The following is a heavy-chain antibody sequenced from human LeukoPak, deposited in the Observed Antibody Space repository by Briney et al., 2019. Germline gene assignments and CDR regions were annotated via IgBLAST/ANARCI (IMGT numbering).Heavy chain of an antibody. CDR2: ICYSGST. CDR1: GGSIS. V-gene: IGHV4-59*01. Sequence: SETLSLTCTVSGGSISIRQPPGKGLEWIGYICYSGSTNYNPSLKSRVTISVDTSKNQFSLKLSSVTAADTAVYYCALGDNDIWERWGRGTLVTVSS. CDR3: ALGDNDIWER. J-gene: IGHJ4*02. D-gene: IGHD1-26*01.